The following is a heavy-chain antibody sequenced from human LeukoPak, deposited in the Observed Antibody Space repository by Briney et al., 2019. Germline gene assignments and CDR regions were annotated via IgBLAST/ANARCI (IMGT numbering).Heavy chain of an antibody. V-gene: IGHV1-18*01. D-gene: IGHD6-19*01. J-gene: IGHJ4*02. CDR2: ISAYNGNT. CDR3: ARFAPDRGWSDY. Sequence: ASVKVSCKASGYTFTGYGISWVRQAPGQGLEWMGWISAYNGNTNYAQKLQGRVTMTTDTSTSTAYMELRSLRSDDTAVYYCARFAPDRGWSDYWGQGTLVTVSS. CDR1: GYTFTGYG.